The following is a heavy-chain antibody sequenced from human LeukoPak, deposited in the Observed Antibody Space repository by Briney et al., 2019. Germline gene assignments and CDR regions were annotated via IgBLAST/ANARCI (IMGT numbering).Heavy chain of an antibody. V-gene: IGHV1-8*02. CDR1: GGTFSSYA. J-gene: IGHJ5*02. CDR3: VGVAR. CDR2: MSPHSGNT. Sequence: GASVKVSCKASGGTFSSYAINWVRQATGQGLEWMGSMSPHSGNTGSAQKFQGRVTMTRDTSISTAYMELSTLSPEDTAVYYCVGVARWGQGTLVIVSS.